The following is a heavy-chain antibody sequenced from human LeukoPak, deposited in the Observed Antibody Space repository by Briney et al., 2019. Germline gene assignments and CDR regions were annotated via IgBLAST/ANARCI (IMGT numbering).Heavy chain of an antibody. CDR2: IKQDGSEK. D-gene: IGHD6-6*01. J-gene: IGHJ5*02. CDR3: ARGIIAAPNWFDP. CDR1: GYTISSGYY. Sequence: PSETLSLTCTVSGYTISSGYYWVWIRQPPGKGLEWVVNIKQDGSEKYYVDSGKGRFTISRDNAKNSLYLQMNSLRAEDTAVYYCARGIIAAPNWFDPWGQGTLVTVSS. V-gene: IGHV3-7*01.